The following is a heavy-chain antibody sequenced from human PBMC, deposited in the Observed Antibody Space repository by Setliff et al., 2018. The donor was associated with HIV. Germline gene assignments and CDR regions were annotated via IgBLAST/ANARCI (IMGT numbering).Heavy chain of an antibody. J-gene: IGHJ3*01. Sequence: PGESLKISCAASGFTFSSYWMYWVRQAPGKGLEWVASIKGDGSEKYYVGSVKGRFTSSRDNAGNSLSLQMNSLRAEDTAVYYCARDRGGYTFDFWGQGTVVTVSS. V-gene: IGHV3-7*01. CDR1: GFTFSSYW. CDR3: ARDRGGYTFDF. D-gene: IGHD3-10*01. CDR2: IKGDGSEK.